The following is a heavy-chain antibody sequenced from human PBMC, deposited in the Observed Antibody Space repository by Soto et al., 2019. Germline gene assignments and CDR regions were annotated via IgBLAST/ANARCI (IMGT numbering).Heavy chain of an antibody. V-gene: IGHV4-59*01. Sequence: PSETLALTCTVYGGSISSYYWSWIRQPPGKGLEWIGYIHYSGSTNYNPSLKSRVTISVDTSKNQFSLKLSSVTAAGTAVYYCARDYFVAGTSNWFDPWGQGTLVTVSS. CDR1: GGSISSYY. CDR2: IHYSGST. D-gene: IGHD6-19*01. CDR3: ARDYFVAGTSNWFDP. J-gene: IGHJ5*02.